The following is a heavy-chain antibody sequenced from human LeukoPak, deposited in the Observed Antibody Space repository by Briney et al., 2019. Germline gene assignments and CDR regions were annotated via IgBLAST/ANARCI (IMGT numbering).Heavy chain of an antibody. V-gene: IGHV1-18*04. J-gene: IGHJ4*02. CDR3: AREEPPYDY. CDR2: INAYTGNR. CDR1: GYTFTYYV. Sequence: SVKVSCKTSGYTFTYYVSSCVRQAPGQRLECVGWINAYTGNRHDTITFQARVTMTTHTPTSTASADLRRLSSADADVYFCAREEPPYDYWGQGTLVSVSS. D-gene: IGHD1-26*01.